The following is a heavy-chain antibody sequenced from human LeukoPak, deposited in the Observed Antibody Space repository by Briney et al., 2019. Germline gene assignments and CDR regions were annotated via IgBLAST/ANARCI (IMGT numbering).Heavy chain of an antibody. J-gene: IGHJ4*02. CDR2: ISGHNGKT. CDR3: ARDDTVTSPFDY. Sequence: ASVKVSCKASGYTFTGYYMHWVRQAPGQGLEWMGWISGHNGKTKFAREFQGRLTLTTEKSTSTVYMELTSLRSDDTAVYYCARDDTVTSPFDYWGQGTLVTVSS. CDR1: GYTFTGYY. V-gene: IGHV1-18*04. D-gene: IGHD4-17*01.